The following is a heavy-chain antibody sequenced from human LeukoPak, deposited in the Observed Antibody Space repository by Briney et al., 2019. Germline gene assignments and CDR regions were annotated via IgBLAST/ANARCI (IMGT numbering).Heavy chain of an antibody. CDR1: GFSFSSYE. CDR3: ARDLLWSPYYFDY. D-gene: IGHD3-3*01. V-gene: IGHV3-48*03. Sequence: GGSLRLSCAASGFSFSSYEINWVRQAPGKGLERVSYIGSSGSTVYYADSVKGRFTISRDNAKKSLYLQMNSLRDEDTAVYYCARDLLWSPYYFDYWGQGTLVTVSS. CDR2: IGSSGSTV. J-gene: IGHJ4*02.